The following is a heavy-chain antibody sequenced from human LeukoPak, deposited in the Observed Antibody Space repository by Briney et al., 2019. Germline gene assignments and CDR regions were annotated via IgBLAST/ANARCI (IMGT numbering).Heavy chain of an antibody. CDR1: GFTFSSYW. D-gene: IGHD6-13*01. CDR3: AREEYSSSWSLIRSIDY. V-gene: IGHV3-7*01. J-gene: IGHJ4*02. Sequence: PGGSLRLSCAASGFTFSSYWMSWVRQAPGKGLEWVANIKQDGSEKYYVDSVKGRFSISRDNAKNSLYLQMNSLRAEDTAVYYCAREEYSSSWSLIRSIDYWGQGTLVTVSS. CDR2: IKQDGSEK.